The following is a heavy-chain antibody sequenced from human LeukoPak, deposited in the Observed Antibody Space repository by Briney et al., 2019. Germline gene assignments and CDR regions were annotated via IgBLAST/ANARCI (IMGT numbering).Heavy chain of an antibody. V-gene: IGHV4-34*01. CDR3: AGTGPATVDY. D-gene: IGHD4-17*01. Sequence: SETLSLTCAVYGGSFSGYYWSWIRQPPGKGLEWIGEINHSGSTNYNPSLKSRVTISVDTSKNQFSLKLSSVTAVDTAAYYCAGTGPATVDYWGQGTLVTVSS. CDR2: INHSGST. CDR1: GGSFSGYY. J-gene: IGHJ4*02.